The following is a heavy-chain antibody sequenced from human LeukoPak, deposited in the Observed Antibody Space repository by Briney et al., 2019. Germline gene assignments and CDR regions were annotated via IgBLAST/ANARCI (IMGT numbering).Heavy chain of an antibody. V-gene: IGHV3-15*01. CDR1: GFTFSNAW. J-gene: IGHJ6*03. CDR2: IKGKTDGGTT. D-gene: IGHD1-26*01. Sequence: PGGSLRLSCAASGFTFSNAWMSWVRQAPGKGLEWVGRIKGKTDGGTTDYAAPVKGRFTISRDDSKNTLYLQMNSLKTEDTAVYYCTAHSSRQGYYYYYYYMDVWGKGTTVTVSS. CDR3: TAHSSRQGYYYYYYYMDV.